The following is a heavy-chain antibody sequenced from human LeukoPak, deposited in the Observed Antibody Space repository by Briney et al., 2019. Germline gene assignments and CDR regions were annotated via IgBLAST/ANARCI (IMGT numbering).Heavy chain of an antibody. D-gene: IGHD3-16*01. V-gene: IGHV4-59*08. CDR2: IYYSGST. J-gene: IGHJ6*03. CDR3: ARVGVRSYYYYMDV. Sequence: GSLRLSCAASGFTFSSYGMSWIRQPPGKGLEWMGYIYYSGSTNYNPPLTSRVTISVDTSKNQFSLKLSSVTAADTAVYYCARVGVRSYYYYMDVWGKGTTVTISS. CDR1: GFTFSSYG.